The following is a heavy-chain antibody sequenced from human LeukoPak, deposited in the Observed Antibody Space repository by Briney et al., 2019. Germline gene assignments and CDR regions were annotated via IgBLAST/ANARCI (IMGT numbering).Heavy chain of an antibody. CDR3: AKESYGVEFDY. V-gene: IGHV3-23*01. J-gene: IGHJ4*02. CDR2: ISVSGVST. Sequence: GGSLRLSCAAPGFTFSSYAMSWVRQAPGKGLEWVSAISVSGVSTYYADSVKGRFTIFRDNSKNTLYLQMNSLRAQDTAVYYCAKESYGVEFDYWGQGTLVTVSS. D-gene: IGHD5-18*01. CDR1: GFTFSSYA.